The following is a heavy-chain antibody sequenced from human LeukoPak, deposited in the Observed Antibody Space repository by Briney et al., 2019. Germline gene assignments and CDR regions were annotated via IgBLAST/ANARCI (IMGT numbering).Heavy chain of an antibody. V-gene: IGHV3-23*01. J-gene: IGHJ3*02. CDR1: GFTFSSYA. CDR3: AREDSYCSGGSCYSGGTDDAFDI. CDR2: ISGSGGST. Sequence: GGSLRRSCAASGFTFSSYAMSWVRHAPGKGLEGVSAISGSGGSTYYADSGKGRVTISRDNSKNTLYLQMNSLRAEDTAVYYCAREDSYCSGGSCYSGGTDDAFDIWXQGTMVTVSS. D-gene: IGHD2-15*01.